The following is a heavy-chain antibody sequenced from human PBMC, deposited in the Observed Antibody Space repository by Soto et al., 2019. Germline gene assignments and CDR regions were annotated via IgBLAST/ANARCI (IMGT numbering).Heavy chain of an antibody. J-gene: IGHJ3*02. CDR1: GFTFSSYA. CDR3: ARDGNYDILGDAFDI. D-gene: IGHD3-9*01. CDR2: ISYDGGNK. V-gene: IGHV3-30-3*01. Sequence: PGGSLRLSCAASGFTFSSYAMHWVRQATGKGLEWVVVISYDGGNKYYADSVKGRFTISRDNSKNTLYLQMNSLRAEDTAVYYCARDGNYDILGDAFDIWGQGTMVTVSS.